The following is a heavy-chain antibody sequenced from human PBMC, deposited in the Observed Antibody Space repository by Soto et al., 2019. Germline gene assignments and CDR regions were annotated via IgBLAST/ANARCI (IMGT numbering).Heavy chain of an antibody. CDR2: ISGSDGKT. D-gene: IGHD3-10*01. CDR1: GFSFGSYA. CDR3: ARWSYLDD. V-gene: IGHV3-23*01. Sequence: PGGSLRLSCAASGFSFGSYALSWVRQAPGKGLEWVSTISGSDGKTFYADSVKGRFSISRDTSQSTLYLQMNSLRADDTAMYYCARWSYLDDWGKGTRVTVSS. J-gene: IGHJ1*01.